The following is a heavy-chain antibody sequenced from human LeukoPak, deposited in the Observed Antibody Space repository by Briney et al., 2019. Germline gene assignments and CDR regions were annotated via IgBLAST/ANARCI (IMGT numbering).Heavy chain of an antibody. CDR3: ARVNIVAASTPYFDY. J-gene: IGHJ4*02. CDR2: IYYSGST. V-gene: IGHV4-59*13. Sequence: PWETLSLICSVSGGSLSRYYWRWMREPRGKGLVCIVYIYYSGSTNYNPSLKSRVTISVDTSKNQFSLKLSSVTAADTAVYYCARVNIVAASTPYFDYWGQGTLVTVSS. CDR1: GGSLSRYY. D-gene: IGHD5-12*01.